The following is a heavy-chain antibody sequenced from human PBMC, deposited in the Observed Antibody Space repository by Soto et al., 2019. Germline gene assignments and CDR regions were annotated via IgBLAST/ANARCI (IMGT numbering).Heavy chain of an antibody. Sequence: QVQLVESGGGLVKPGGSLRLSCAASGFTLSDYYMTWIRQAPGKGLEWVSYISSSGTTIYYADSVKGRFTISRDNAKNSLYLQMNSLRAEDTAVYYCVVFYWNRSRPNWFDPWGQGTLVTVSS. CDR1: GFTLSDYY. D-gene: IGHD1-1*01. CDR2: ISSSGTTI. V-gene: IGHV3-11*01. CDR3: VVFYWNRSRPNWFDP. J-gene: IGHJ5*02.